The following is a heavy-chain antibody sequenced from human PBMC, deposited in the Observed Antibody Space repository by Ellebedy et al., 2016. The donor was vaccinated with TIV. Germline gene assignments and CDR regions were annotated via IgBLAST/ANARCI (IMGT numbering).Heavy chain of an antibody. CDR1: GESLSSNSVA. J-gene: IGHJ4*02. CDR3: AREAGSAAVAVDLDF. CDR2: TCYRSKWYN. D-gene: IGHD6-13*01. Sequence: SQTLSLTCAISGESLSSNSVAWNWIRPSPSRGLEWLGRTCYRSKWYNEYAVSLKSRITINPATSKNQFSLQLNSVTPEDTAVDYCAREAGSAAVAVDLDFWGQGTLVTVSS. V-gene: IGHV6-1*01.